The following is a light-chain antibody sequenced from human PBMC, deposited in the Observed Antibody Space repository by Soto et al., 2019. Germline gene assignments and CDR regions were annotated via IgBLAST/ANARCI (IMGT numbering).Light chain of an antibody. V-gene: IGLV3-1*01. CDR2: QDY. Sequence: SYELTQPPSVSVSPGQTASITCSGNKLGNKNVCWYQQKTGQSPVLFIYQDYLRPSGVPERFSGSNSGNTATLTISGTQAMDDADYSCQAWDTGTVIFGGGTKLTVL. CDR1: KLGNKN. J-gene: IGLJ2*01. CDR3: QAWDTGTVI.